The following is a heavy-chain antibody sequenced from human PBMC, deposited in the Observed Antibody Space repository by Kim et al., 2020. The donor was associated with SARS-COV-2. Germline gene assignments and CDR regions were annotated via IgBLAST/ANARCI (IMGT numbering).Heavy chain of an antibody. CDR3: ARAPKMRYAILTGTHGDYYCMDV. J-gene: IGHJ6*03. CDR2: MNPNSGNT. Sequence: ASVKVSCKASGYTFTSYDINWVRQATGQGLEWMGWMNPNSGNTGYAQKFQGRVIMTRNTSISTAYMELSSLRSEDTAVYYCARAPKMRYAILTGTHGDYYCMDVWGKGTTVTVSS. CDR1: GYTFTSYD. D-gene: IGHD3-9*01. V-gene: IGHV1-8*01.